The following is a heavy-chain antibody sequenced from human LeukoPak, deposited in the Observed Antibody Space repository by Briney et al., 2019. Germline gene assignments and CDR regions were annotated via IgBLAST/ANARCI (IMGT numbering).Heavy chain of an antibody. J-gene: IGHJ5*02. V-gene: IGHV1-18*01. CDR3: ARDRVGGYTYGGNWFDP. Sequence: VASVKVSCKASGYTFTSYGISWVRQAPGQGLESMGWISPFNGNTKYVQKFQGRVTMTTDTSTSTAYLELRSLRSDDTAVYYCARDRVGGYTYGGNWFDPWGPGTLVTVSS. CDR1: GYTFTSYG. CDR2: ISPFNGNT. D-gene: IGHD5-18*01.